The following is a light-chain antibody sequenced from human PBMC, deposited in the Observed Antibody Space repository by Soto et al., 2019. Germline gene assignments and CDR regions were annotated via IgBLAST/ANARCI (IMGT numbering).Light chain of an antibody. CDR2: AAS. V-gene: IGKV1-8*01. CDR3: HQYYSYPT. J-gene: IGKJ2*01. CDR1: QGISSY. Sequence: AIRMTQSPSSLSASTGDRVTITCRASQGISSYLAWYQQKPGKAPKLLIYAASTLQSGVPSWFSGSGSGTDFTLTISCLQSEDFATYYCHQYYSYPTFGHGTKLEIK.